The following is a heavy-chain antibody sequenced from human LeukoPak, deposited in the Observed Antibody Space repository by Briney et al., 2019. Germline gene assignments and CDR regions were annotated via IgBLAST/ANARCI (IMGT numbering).Heavy chain of an antibody. Sequence: PPQTLSLTCTVSGGSISSGGYYWSWIRQPPGKGLEWIGYIYHSGSTYYNPSLKSRVTISVDRSKNQFSLKLSSVTAADTAVYYCARHVGYYDSSGQIDYWGQGTLVTVSS. CDR2: IYHSGST. D-gene: IGHD3-22*01. J-gene: IGHJ4*02. CDR1: GGSISSGGYY. V-gene: IGHV4-30-2*01. CDR3: ARHVGYYDSSGQIDY.